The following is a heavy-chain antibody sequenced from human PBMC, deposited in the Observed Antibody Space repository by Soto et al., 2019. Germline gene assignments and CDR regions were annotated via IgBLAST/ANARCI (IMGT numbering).Heavy chain of an antibody. CDR2: IYSGGST. CDR1: GFTVSSNY. D-gene: IGHD2-2*01. J-gene: IGHJ6*02. Sequence: EVQLVESGGGLIQPGGSLRLSCAASGFTVSSNYMSWVRQAPGKGLEWVSVIYSGGSTYYADSVKGRFTISRDNSKNTLYLQMNSLRAEDTAVYYCAREDIVVVPAATPYYYYYYGMDVWGQGTTVTVSS. V-gene: IGHV3-53*01. CDR3: AREDIVVVPAATPYYYYYYGMDV.